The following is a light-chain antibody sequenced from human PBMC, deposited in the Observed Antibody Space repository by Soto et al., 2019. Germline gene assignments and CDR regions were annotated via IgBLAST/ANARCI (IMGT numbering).Light chain of an antibody. CDR2: WAS. CDR1: QSVLYSSNNKNY. CDR3: QQYYSTHT. V-gene: IGKV4-1*01. Sequence: DIVLTQSPDSLAVSLGERATINCKSSQSVLYSSNNKNYLAWYQQKPGQPPKLLIYWASTRESGVPDRFSGSGSGTDFTLTIIRLQAEDVAVYYCQQYYSTHTFGQGTRLEIK. J-gene: IGKJ5*01.